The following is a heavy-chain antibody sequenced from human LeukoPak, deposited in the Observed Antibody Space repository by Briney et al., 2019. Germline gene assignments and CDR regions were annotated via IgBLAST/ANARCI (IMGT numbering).Heavy chain of an antibody. D-gene: IGHD2-15*01. V-gene: IGHV3-23*01. J-gene: IGHJ4*02. Sequence: GGSLRLSCAASGFTFSNNAMAWVRQAPGKGLEWVSAMSSSDDGRYYAASVRGRFTISRDTSRSTLYLQMNSLRAEDAAVYYCAKAPVTSCRGAFCYPFDYWGQGTLVTVSS. CDR1: GFTFSNNA. CDR2: MSSSDDGR. CDR3: AKAPVTSCRGAFCYPFDY.